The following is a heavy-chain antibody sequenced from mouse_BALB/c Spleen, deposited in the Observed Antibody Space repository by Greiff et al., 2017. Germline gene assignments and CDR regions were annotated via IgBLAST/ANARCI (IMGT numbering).Heavy chain of an antibody. J-gene: IGHJ2*01. CDR2: IYPGDGST. CDR3: ARGWVRRYYFDY. CDR1: GYTFTSYY. D-gene: IGHD2-3*01. Sequence: QVQLKQSGPELVKPGASVKMSCKASGYTFTSYYIHWVKQRPGQGLEWIGWIYPGDGSTKYNEKFKGKTTLTADKSSSTAYMLLSSLTSEDSAIYFCARGWVRRYYFDYWGQGTTLTVSS. V-gene: IGHV1S56*01.